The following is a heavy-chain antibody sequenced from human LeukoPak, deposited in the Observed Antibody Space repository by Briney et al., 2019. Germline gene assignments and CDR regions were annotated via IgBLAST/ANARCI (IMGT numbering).Heavy chain of an antibody. CDR2: IYYSGST. J-gene: IGHJ3*02. D-gene: IGHD3-22*01. V-gene: IGHV4-39*01. CDR3: ARVFDPYYYDSSGTPGAFDI. CDR1: GGSISSSSYY. Sequence: PSETLSLTCTVSGGSISSSSYYWGWIRQPPGKGLEWIGSIYYSGSTYYNPSLKSRVTISVDTSKNQFSLKLSSVTAADTAVYYCARVFDPYYYDSSGTPGAFDIWGQGTMVTVSS.